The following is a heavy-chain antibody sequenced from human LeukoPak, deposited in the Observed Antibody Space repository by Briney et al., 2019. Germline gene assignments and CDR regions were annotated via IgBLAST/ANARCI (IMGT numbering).Heavy chain of an antibody. D-gene: IGHD2-21*01. CDR3: ARDGDHDAFDI. Sequence: GGSLRFSCAASGFTFSSYSMNWVRQAPGKGLEWVSSISSSGSYIYYADSVKGRFTISRDNAKNSLYLQMNSLRAEDTAVYYCARDGDHDAFDIWGQGTMVTVSS. CDR2: ISSSGSYI. J-gene: IGHJ3*02. V-gene: IGHV3-21*01. CDR1: GFTFSSYS.